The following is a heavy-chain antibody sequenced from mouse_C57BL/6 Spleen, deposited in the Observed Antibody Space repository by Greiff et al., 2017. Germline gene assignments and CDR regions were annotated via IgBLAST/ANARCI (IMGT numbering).Heavy chain of an antibody. CDR2: INPSNGGT. D-gene: IGHD2-1*01. Sequence: QVQLKQPGTELVKPGASVKLSCKASGYTFTSYWMHWVKQRPGQGLEWIGNINPSNGGTNYNEKFKSKATLTVDKSSSTAYMQLSSLTSEDSAVYYCARYRLYYGNLGNYFDYWGQGTTLTVSS. V-gene: IGHV1-53*01. CDR1: GYTFTSYW. J-gene: IGHJ2*01. CDR3: ARYRLYYGNLGNYFDY.